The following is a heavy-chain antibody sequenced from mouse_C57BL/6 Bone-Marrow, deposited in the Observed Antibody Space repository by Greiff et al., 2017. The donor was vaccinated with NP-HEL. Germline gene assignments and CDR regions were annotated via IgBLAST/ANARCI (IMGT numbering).Heavy chain of an antibody. D-gene: IGHD4-1*01. Sequence: EVHLQQSGPELVKPGASVKISCKASGYTFTDYYMNWVKQSHGKSLEWIGDINPNNGGTSYNQKFKGKATLTVDKSSSTAYMELRSLTSEDSAVYYCARSELGWFAYWGQGTLVTVSA. J-gene: IGHJ3*01. CDR1: GYTFTDYY. CDR2: INPNNGGT. V-gene: IGHV1-26*01. CDR3: ARSELGWFAY.